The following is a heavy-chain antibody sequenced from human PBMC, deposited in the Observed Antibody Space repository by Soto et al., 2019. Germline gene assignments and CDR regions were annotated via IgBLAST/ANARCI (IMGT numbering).Heavy chain of an antibody. D-gene: IGHD6-19*01. Sequence: QVQLVQSRAEVKKPGASVKVSCKASGYTFTSYGISWVRQAPGQGLEWMGWISAYNGNTKYAQKLQGRVTMTTDTPTSTAYMELRSLRSEATAVYYCARDLAGALIDYWGQGTLVTVSS. V-gene: IGHV1-18*01. J-gene: IGHJ4*02. CDR2: ISAYNGNT. CDR1: GYTFTSYG. CDR3: ARDLAGALIDY.